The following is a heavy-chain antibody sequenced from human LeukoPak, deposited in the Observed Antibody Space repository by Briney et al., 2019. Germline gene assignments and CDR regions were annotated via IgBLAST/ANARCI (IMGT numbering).Heavy chain of an antibody. V-gene: IGHV3-15*01. Sequence: GGSLRLSCAASGFTFSSYWMSWVRQAPGKGLEWVGRIKSNSDGGRTDSAAPVKGRFTISRDDSKNTLYLQMNSLKTEDTGVYYCTTDPQRGYYFDYWGQGTLVTVSS. CDR3: TTDPQRGYYFDY. CDR2: IKSNSDGGRT. J-gene: IGHJ4*02. CDR1: GFTFSSYW. D-gene: IGHD3-3*01.